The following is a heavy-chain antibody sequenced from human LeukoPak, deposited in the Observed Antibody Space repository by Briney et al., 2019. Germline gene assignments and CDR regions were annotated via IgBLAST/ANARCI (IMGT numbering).Heavy chain of an antibody. J-gene: IGHJ4*02. Sequence: KPSETLSLTCAVYGGSFSGYYWSSIRQPPGKGLEWIGEINHSGSTNYNPSLKSRATISVDTSKNQFSLKLSSVTAADTAVYYCARSPRGTGIDYWGQGTLVTVSS. CDR1: GGSFSGYY. CDR3: ARSPRGTGIDY. D-gene: IGHD3-10*01. CDR2: INHSGST. V-gene: IGHV4-34*01.